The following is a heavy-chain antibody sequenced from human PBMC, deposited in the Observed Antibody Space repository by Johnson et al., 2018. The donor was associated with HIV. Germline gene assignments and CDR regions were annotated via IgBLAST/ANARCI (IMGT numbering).Heavy chain of an antibody. J-gene: IGHJ3*02. D-gene: IGHD3-16*01. V-gene: IGHV3-30*03. CDR1: GFTFSNAW. CDR2: ISYDGSNK. CDR3: AGGHPLDAFDI. Sequence: QVQLVESGGGLVKPGGSLRLSCAASGFTFSNAWMSWVRQAPGKGLEWVAVISYDGSNKYYADSVKGRFTISRDNSKNTLYLQMNSLRAEDTAVYYCAGGHPLDAFDIWGQGTMVTVSS.